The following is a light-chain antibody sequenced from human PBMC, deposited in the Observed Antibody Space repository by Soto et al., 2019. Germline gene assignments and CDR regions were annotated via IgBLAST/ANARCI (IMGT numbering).Light chain of an antibody. CDR3: QQYNTWPLT. CDR2: DAS. Sequence: ETVMTQSPATLSVSPGERPTLSCRASQSVSSNLAWYQQKPGQAPRLLIYDASTRAAGIPARFSGSGSGTEFTLTISSLQSEDFAVYDYQQYNTWPLTFGPGTKVDIK. CDR1: QSVSSN. V-gene: IGKV3-15*01. J-gene: IGKJ3*01.